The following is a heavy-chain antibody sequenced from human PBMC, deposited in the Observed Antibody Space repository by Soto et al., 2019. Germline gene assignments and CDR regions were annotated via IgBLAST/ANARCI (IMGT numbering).Heavy chain of an antibody. CDR2: IYSGGST. CDR1: GFTVSTKY. Sequence: PGGSLRLSCASSGFTVSTKYMSWLRQAPGKGLEWVSVIYSGGSTFYADAVRGRFTISRDNSKNTVNLQMNSLRAEDTAVYYCARDPWAADYWGQGTLVTVSS. D-gene: IGHD3-16*01. CDR3: ARDPWAADY. V-gene: IGHV3-66*01. J-gene: IGHJ4*02.